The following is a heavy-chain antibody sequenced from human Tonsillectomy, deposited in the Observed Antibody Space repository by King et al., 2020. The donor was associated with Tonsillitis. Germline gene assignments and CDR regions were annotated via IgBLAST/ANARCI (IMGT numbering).Heavy chain of an antibody. D-gene: IGHD4-17*01. CDR3: ARVYGDYFFDY. J-gene: IGHJ4*02. CDR1: GGSISSGGYS. CDR2: IYYSGSP. V-gene: IGHV4-30-4*07. Sequence: VQLQESGPGLVKPSQTLSLTCDVSGGSISSGGYSWSWIRQPPGEGLEWIGYIYYSGSPYYNPSLKSRVTISVDTSKNQFSLKLSSVTAADTAVYYCARVYGDYFFDYWGQGTLVTVSS.